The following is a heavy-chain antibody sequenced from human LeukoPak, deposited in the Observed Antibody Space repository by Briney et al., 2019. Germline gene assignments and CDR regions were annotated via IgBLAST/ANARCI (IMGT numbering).Heavy chain of an antibody. D-gene: IGHD4-17*01. Sequence: PSETLSLTCIVSGGSISSGDYSWTWIRQHPGKGLEWIGYIYNSGSTSYKPSLKSRVTISEDTSQNQFSLKLSSVTAADTAVYYCARRYNDYGAPRGMDVWGQGTTVTVSS. CDR2: IYNSGST. J-gene: IGHJ6*02. V-gene: IGHV4-31*03. CDR3: ARRYNDYGAPRGMDV. CDR1: GGSISSGDYS.